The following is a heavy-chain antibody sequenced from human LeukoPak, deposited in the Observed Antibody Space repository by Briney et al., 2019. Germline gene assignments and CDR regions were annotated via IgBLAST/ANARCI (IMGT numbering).Heavy chain of an antibody. CDR2: MNPNSGNT. D-gene: IGHD3-10*01. J-gene: IGHJ4*02. V-gene: IGHV1-8*03. Sequence: ASVKVSCKASGYTFTSYDINWVRQATRQGLEWMGWMNPNSGNTGYAQKFQGRVTITRNTSISTAYMELSSLRSEDTAVYYCAREGYYYGSGSYPYGYWGQGTLVTVSS. CDR1: GYTFTSYD. CDR3: AREGYYYGSGSYPYGY.